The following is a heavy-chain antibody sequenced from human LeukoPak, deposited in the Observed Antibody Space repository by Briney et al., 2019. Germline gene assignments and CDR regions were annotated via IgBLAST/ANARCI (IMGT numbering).Heavy chain of an antibody. Sequence: SETLSLTCTVSGGSISSYYWSWIRQPAGKGLEWIGRVYTSGSTNYNPSLKSRVTLSVDTSKNQFSLRLSSVTAADTAVYYCAREGEDYVWGSYRDYWGQGTLVTVSS. V-gene: IGHV4-4*07. D-gene: IGHD3-16*02. CDR1: GGSISSYY. CDR3: AREGEDYVWGSYRDY. CDR2: VYTSGST. J-gene: IGHJ4*02.